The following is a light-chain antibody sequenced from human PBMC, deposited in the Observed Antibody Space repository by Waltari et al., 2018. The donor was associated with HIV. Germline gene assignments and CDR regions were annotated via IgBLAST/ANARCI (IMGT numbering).Light chain of an antibody. J-gene: IGKJ4*01. CDR3: QQYAASPLT. Sequence: EIVLTQSPGTLSLSPGERATLSCSASQSVRSASLAWYQQKPGHAPRLLIFGASSRAPGIPDRFSGSGAVTDFILTISRLEPEDCAVYYCQQYAASPLTFGGGTRVEIK. CDR2: GAS. CDR1: QSVRSAS. V-gene: IGKV3-20*01.